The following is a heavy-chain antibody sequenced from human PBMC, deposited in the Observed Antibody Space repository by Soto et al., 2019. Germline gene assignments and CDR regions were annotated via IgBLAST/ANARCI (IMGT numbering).Heavy chain of an antibody. V-gene: IGHV1-18*01. Sequence: ASVKVSCKASGYTFTSYGISWVRQAPGQGLDWMGWISAYNGNTNYAQKLQGRVTMTTDTSTSTAYMELRSLRSDDTAVYYCARDAGDSSGYYRTDDAFDIWGQGTMVTVSS. CDR1: GYTFTSYG. J-gene: IGHJ3*02. D-gene: IGHD3-22*01. CDR3: ARDAGDSSGYYRTDDAFDI. CDR2: ISAYNGNT.